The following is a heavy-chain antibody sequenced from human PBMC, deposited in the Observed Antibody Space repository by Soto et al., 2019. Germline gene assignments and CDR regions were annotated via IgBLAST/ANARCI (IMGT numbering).Heavy chain of an antibody. V-gene: IGHV1-46*03. CDR3: ARGREMTTVTTLRY. CDR1: GYTFTSSY. CDR2: INPSGGST. D-gene: IGHD4-17*01. J-gene: IGHJ4*02. Sequence: QVELVQSGAEVKKPWASVKVSCKASGYTFTSSYTRWERQAPGQELEWMVIINPSGGSTSYAQKFQGRVTMTRDTSTSTVYMELSSLRSEDTAVYYCARGREMTTVTTLRYWGQGTLVTVSS.